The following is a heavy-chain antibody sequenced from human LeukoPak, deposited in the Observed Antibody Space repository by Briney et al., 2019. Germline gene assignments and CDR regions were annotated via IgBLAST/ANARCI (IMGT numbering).Heavy chain of an antibody. CDR1: GYTFISYG. V-gene: IGHV1-18*01. CDR2: ISAYNGNT. J-gene: IGHJ6*02. D-gene: IGHD3-22*01. CDR3: ARGKNNYYDSSGYYYRYYYYGMDV. Sequence: ASVKVSCKASGYTFISYGISWVRQAPGQGLEWMGWISAYNGNTNYAQKLQGRVTMTTDTSTSTAYMELRSLRSDDTAVYYCARGKNNYYDSSGYYYRYYYYGMDVWGQGTTVTVSS.